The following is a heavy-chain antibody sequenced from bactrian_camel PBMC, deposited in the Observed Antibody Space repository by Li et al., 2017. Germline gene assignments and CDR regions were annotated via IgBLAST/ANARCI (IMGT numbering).Heavy chain of an antibody. CDR2: LRSDGTA. V-gene: IGHV3S55*01. Sequence: HVQLVESGGGSVQAGGSLRLSCAVSGYDYGSYCMGWFRQVPGNECELVASLRSDGTAYYADSVKGRFTISKDNAKNTLYLQMNSLKPEDTSMYYCAAGGRYRGNYCSTEAHKYRYWGQGTQVTVS. D-gene: IGHD2*01. CDR3: AAGGRYRGNYCSTEAHKYRY. CDR1: GYDYGSYC. J-gene: IGHJ4*01.